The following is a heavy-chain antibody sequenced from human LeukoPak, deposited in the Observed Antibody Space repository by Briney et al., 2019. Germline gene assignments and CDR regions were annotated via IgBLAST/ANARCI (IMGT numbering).Heavy chain of an antibody. J-gene: IGHJ4*02. D-gene: IGHD4-23*01. CDR2: IIPILGIA. CDR1: GYTFTSYA. Sequence: SVKVSCKASGYTFTSYAMNWVRQAPGQGLEWMGRIIPILGIANYAQKFQGRVTITADKSTSTAYMELSSLRSEDTAVYYCARYYGGNSGDYWGQGTLVTVSS. V-gene: IGHV1-69*04. CDR3: ARYYGGNSGDY.